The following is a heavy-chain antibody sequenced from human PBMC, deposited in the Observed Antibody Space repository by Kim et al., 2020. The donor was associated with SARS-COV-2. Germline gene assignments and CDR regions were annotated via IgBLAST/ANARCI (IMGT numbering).Heavy chain of an antibody. Sequence: KTGYAQNVQGRATMTRTTSISTAYMERSSLRSEDTAVYYCARGSSPPDYWGQGTLVTVSS. J-gene: IGHJ4*02. CDR3: ARGSSPPDY. CDR2: KT. D-gene: IGHD6-13*01. V-gene: IGHV1-8*01.